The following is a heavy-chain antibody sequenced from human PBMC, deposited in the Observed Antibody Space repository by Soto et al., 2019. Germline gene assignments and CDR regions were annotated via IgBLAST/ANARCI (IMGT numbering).Heavy chain of an antibody. D-gene: IGHD6-19*01. CDR3: ARDSSGSRDRFDY. CDR1: GYTFTSYY. Sequence: QVQLVQSGAEVKKPGASVKVACKASGYTFTSYYMHWVRQAPGQGLEWMGIINASGGVTSYAQKFQGRVTMTRDTYPSTVDMELSSLRSEDTAVYYCARDSSGSRDRFDYWGQGTLVTVSS. V-gene: IGHV1-46*03. CDR2: INASGGVT. J-gene: IGHJ4*02.